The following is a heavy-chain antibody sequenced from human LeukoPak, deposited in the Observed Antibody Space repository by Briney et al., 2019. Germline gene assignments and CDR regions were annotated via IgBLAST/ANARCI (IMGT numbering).Heavy chain of an antibody. V-gene: IGHV4-39*01. CDR3: ARRGIWDLQIGNWFDP. CDR2: IYSSGNS. D-gene: IGHD3-16*01. Sequence: PSETLSLPCTVSGGSISSYYWGWIRQPPGKGLEWIGSIYSSGNSYYNPSLKTRATISPDTSKNQYSPTMTRVTAPDTAIYYCARRGIWDLQIGNWFDPWGQGILVIVSS. CDR1: GGSISSYY. J-gene: IGHJ5*02.